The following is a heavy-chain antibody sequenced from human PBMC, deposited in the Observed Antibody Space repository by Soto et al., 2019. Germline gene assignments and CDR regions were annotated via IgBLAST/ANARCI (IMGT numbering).Heavy chain of an antibody. CDR1: GGSISSSSYY. Sequence: SETLSLTCTVSGGSISSSSYYWGWIRQPPGKGLEWIGSIYYSGSTYYNPSLKSRVTISVDTSKNQFSLKLSSVTAADMAVYYCARRDTAMAPNAFDIWGQGTMVTVSS. D-gene: IGHD5-18*01. CDR2: IYYSGST. J-gene: IGHJ3*02. CDR3: ARRDTAMAPNAFDI. V-gene: IGHV4-39*07.